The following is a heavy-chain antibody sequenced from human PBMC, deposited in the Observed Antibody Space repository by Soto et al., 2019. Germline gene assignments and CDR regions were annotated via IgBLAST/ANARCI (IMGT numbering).Heavy chain of an antibody. D-gene: IGHD6-13*01. CDR3: ARESSSWHNWFDP. CDR2: IWYDGSNK. Sequence: SLRLSCAAAGFTFSSYGMHGVLQAPVKGTEWVAVIWYDGSNKFYAGSVKGRFTISRDNSKNRLYLKMNSLRAEDTAVYYCARESSSWHNWFDPWGQGTLVTVSS. CDR1: GFTFSSYG. V-gene: IGHV3-33*08. J-gene: IGHJ5*02.